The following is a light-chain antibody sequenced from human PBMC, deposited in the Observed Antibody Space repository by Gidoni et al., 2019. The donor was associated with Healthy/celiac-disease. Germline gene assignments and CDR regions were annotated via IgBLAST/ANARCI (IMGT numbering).Light chain of an antibody. CDR3: MQALQTKLT. Sequence: IVMTQSLLSLPVTTGEPASLPCRSSQSHLHSNGYTYLDLYLQQPGQYPQLLIYLGSKRASGVPDRISGSGSGAEFTLKISRVEAEDVVVYYCMQALQTKLTFGGGTKVEIK. V-gene: IGKV2-28*01. CDR1: QSHLHSNGYTY. CDR2: LGS. J-gene: IGKJ4*02.